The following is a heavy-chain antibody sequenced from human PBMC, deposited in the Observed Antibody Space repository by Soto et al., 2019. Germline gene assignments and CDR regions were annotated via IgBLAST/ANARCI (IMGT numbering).Heavy chain of an antibody. D-gene: IGHD6-13*01. CDR3: ARGHWQGGSSWYHYYSYSYGMDV. CDR2: INHSGST. CDR1: GGSFSGYY. V-gene: IGHV4-34*01. J-gene: IGHJ6*02. Sequence: SETLSLTCAVYGGSFSGYYWSWIRQPPGKGLEWIGEINHSGSTNYNPSLKSRVTISVDTSKNQFSLKLSSVTAADTAVYYCARGHWQGGSSWYHYYSYSYGMDVWGQGTTVTVSS.